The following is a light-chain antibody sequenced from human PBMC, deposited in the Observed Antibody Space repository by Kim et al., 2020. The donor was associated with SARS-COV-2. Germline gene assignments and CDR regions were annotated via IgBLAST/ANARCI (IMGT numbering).Light chain of an antibody. J-gene: IGLJ2*01. CDR3: QVWDNRAVV. CDR2: RDK. V-gene: IGLV3-9*01. CDR1: NIEKKN. Sequence: VALGQTATIPWGGNNIEKKNVHWYHQRPGQAPVLVMYRDKNRPSGIPERLSGSNSGNTATLTISRVEAGDEGEYYCQVWDNRAVVFGGGTQLTVL.